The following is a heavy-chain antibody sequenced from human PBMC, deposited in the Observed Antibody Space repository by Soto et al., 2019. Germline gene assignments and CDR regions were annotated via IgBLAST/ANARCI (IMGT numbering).Heavy chain of an antibody. V-gene: IGHV1-69*01. Sequence: QVQLVQSGAEVKKPGSSVKVSCKASGGTFSSYAISWVRQAPGQGLEWMGGIIPIFGTANYAQKFQGRVTITADESTSTADMELSSLGSEDTAVYYCARDDFWSGYPYPEYFQHWGQGTLVTVSS. D-gene: IGHD3-3*01. CDR1: GGTFSSYA. J-gene: IGHJ1*01. CDR3: ARDDFWSGYPYPEYFQH. CDR2: IIPIFGTA.